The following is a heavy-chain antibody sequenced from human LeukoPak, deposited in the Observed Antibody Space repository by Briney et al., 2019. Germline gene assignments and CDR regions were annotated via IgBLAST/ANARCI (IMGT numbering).Heavy chain of an antibody. CDR1: GFTFSDYY. J-gene: IGHJ4*02. V-gene: IGHV3-11*04. CDR3: ASGIAAAGTFPSFDY. CDR2: ISSGSTI. D-gene: IGHD6-13*01. Sequence: GGSLRLSCAASGFTFSDYYMSWIRQAPGKGLEWVSYISSGSTIYYADSVKGRFTISRDNAKNSLYLQMNSLRAEDTAVYYCASGIAAAGTFPSFDYWGQGTLVTVSS.